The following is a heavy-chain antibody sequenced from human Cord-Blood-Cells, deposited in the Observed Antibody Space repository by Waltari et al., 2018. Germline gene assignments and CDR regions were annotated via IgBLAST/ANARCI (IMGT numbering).Heavy chain of an antibody. D-gene: IGHD3-22*01. V-gene: IGHV1-69*01. CDR3: ARRSNYYDSSGYYFDY. CDR2: IIPIFGAA. J-gene: IGHJ4*02. Sequence: QVQLVQSGAEVKKPGSSVKVSCKASGGTFSSYAISWVRPAPGQGLEWMGGIIPIFGAANYAQKFQGRVTITADESTSTAYMELSSLRSEDTAVYYCARRSNYYDSSGYYFDYWGQGTLVTVSS. CDR1: GGTFSSYA.